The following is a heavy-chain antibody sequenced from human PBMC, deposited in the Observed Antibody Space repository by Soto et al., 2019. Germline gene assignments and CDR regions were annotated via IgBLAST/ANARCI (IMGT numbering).Heavy chain of an antibody. D-gene: IGHD6-13*01. Sequence: ASVKVSCKASGYTFTSYGISWVRQAPGQGLEWMGWISAYNGNTNYAQKLQGRVTMTTDTSTSTAYMELRSLRSDDTAVYYCARGKAAAGTSYSFDPWGQGALVTVSS. CDR3: ARGKAAAGTSYSFDP. J-gene: IGHJ5*02. CDR2: ISAYNGNT. CDR1: GYTFTSYG. V-gene: IGHV1-18*01.